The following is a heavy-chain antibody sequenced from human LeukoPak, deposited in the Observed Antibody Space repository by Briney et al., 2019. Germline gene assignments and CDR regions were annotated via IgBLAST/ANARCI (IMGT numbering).Heavy chain of an antibody. CDR2: IYPGDSDT. Sequence: GESLKISCKGSGYSFTSYWIGWVSQMPGKGLEWMGIIYPGDSDTRYSPSFQGQVTISADKSISTAYLQWSSLKASDTAMYYCARRRGNTAMVKGAFDIWGQGTMVTVSS. J-gene: IGHJ3*02. D-gene: IGHD5-18*01. CDR3: ARRRGNTAMVKGAFDI. V-gene: IGHV5-51*01. CDR1: GYSFTSYW.